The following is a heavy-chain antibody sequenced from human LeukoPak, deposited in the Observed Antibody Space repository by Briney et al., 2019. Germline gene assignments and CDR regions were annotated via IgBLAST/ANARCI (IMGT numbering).Heavy chain of an antibody. CDR2: INPNSGDT. CDR1: GYTFTGYY. CDR3: ARINSSGWYEGYYFDY. D-gene: IGHD6-13*01. Sequence: ASVKVSCKASGYTFTGYYIHWVRQAPGQGLEWMAWINPNSGDTLYAQKFQGRVTMTRDTSVSTVYMELSRLRSDDTAIYYCARINSSGWYEGYYFDYWGQGTLVTVTS. V-gene: IGHV1-2*02. J-gene: IGHJ4*02.